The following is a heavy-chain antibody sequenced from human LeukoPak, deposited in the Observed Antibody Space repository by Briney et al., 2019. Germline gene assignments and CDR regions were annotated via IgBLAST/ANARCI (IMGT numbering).Heavy chain of an antibody. CDR2: INPSGGST. Sequence: ASVKVSCKASGYTFTSYYMHWVRQAPGQGLEWMGIINPSGGSTSYAQKFQGRVTMTRDMSTSTVYMELSSLRSEDTAVYYCARDFPVVAATPSYYFDYWGQGTLVTVSS. J-gene: IGHJ4*02. V-gene: IGHV1-46*01. CDR1: GYTFTSYY. D-gene: IGHD2-15*01. CDR3: ARDFPVVAATPSYYFDY.